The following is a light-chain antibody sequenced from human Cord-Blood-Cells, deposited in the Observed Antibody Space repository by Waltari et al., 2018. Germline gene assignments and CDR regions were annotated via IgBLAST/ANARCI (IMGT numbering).Light chain of an antibody. J-gene: IGLJ3*02. CDR2: DDS. CDR1: NIGSKS. CDR3: QVWDSSSDHPGV. Sequence: SYVLTQPPSXSXAPGKTARITCGGNNIGSKSVPWYQQKPGQAPVLVVYDDSDRPSGIPERFSGSNSGNTATLTISXVEAXDXAXYYXQVWDSSSDHPGVXGGGTKLTVL. V-gene: IGLV3-21*03.